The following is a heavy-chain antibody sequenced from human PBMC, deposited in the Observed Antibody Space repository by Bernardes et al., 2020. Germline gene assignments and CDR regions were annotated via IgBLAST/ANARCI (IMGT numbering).Heavy chain of an antibody. J-gene: IGHJ4*02. Sequence: SETLSLTCTVSGGSISSSSYYWGWIRQPPGKGLEWIGSIYYSGSTYYNPSLKSRVTISVDTSKNQFSLKLSSVTAADTAVYYCARRHKGLRIAARPDGVDYWGQGTLVTVSS. CDR1: GGSISSSSYY. V-gene: IGHV4-39*01. CDR3: ARRHKGLRIAARPDGVDY. D-gene: IGHD6-6*01. CDR2: IYYSGST.